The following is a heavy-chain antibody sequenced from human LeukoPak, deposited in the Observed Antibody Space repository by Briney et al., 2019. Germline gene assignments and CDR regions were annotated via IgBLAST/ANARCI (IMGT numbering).Heavy chain of an antibody. V-gene: IGHV1-18*01. J-gene: IGHJ5*02. CDR1: GYTFTNFG. D-gene: IGHD3-3*01. CDR2: ISAHSGDT. Sequence: ASVKVSCKASGYTFTNFGITWVRQAPGQGLEWMGWISAHSGDTNYAQKLQDRVTMTTDTSSNTAYLELRSLRSEDTAVYYCARDPRHDDFWSRFDPWGQGTLVTVSS. CDR3: ARDPRHDDFWSRFDP.